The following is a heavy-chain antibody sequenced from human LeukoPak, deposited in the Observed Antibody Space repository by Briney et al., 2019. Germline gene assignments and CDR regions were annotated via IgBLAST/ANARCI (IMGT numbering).Heavy chain of an antibody. D-gene: IGHD1-7*01. CDR3: ARGAWDYDGKDY. CDR1: GYTFTGFY. V-gene: IGHV1-2*06. Sequence: ASVKVSCTASGYTFTGFYIHWVRQAPGQGLEWMGRINPRIGDTNSARRFQGRVTMTRDTSISTAYMDLNRLTSDDTAVYYCARGAWDYDGKDYWGQGTLVTVSS. CDR2: INPRIGDT. J-gene: IGHJ4*02.